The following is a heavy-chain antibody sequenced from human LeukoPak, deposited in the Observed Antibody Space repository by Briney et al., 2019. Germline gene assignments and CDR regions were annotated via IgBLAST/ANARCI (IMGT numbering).Heavy chain of an antibody. D-gene: IGHD3-9*01. CDR1: DFSLRTFE. Sequence: PGGSLRLSCVASDFSLRTFEMTWVRQAPGKALEWISYISVGGDATHFADSVRGRFTISRDDAKNSVYLHMNTLRGEDTAVYYCARVGIEVDGVLTPGWGYWGQGSLVTVSS. CDR3: ARVGIEVDGVLTPGWGY. CDR2: ISVGGDAT. J-gene: IGHJ4*02. V-gene: IGHV3-48*03.